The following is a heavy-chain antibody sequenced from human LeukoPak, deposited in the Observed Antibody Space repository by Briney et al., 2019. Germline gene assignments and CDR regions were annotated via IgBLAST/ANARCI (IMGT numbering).Heavy chain of an antibody. D-gene: IGHD3-3*01. Sequence: SETLSLTCAVYGGSFSGYYWSWIRQPPGKGLEWIGEINHSGSTNYNPSLKSRVTISVDTSKNQFSLKLSSVTAADTAVYYCARVGITYYDFWSGRANWFDPWGQGTLVTVSS. CDR3: ARVGITYYDFWSGRANWFDP. CDR1: GGSFSGYY. V-gene: IGHV4-34*01. J-gene: IGHJ5*02. CDR2: INHSGST.